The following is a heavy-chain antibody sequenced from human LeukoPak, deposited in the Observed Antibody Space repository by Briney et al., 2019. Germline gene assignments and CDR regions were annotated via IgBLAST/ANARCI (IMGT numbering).Heavy chain of an antibody. V-gene: IGHV3-11*01. Sequence: GGSLRLSCAASGFTFRDYYMSWIRQAPGKGLEWVSNISKSGSTIYYADSVKGPFTISRDNAKNSLYLQMNSLRAGDTAVYYCAACYYGSGYFDYWGSGTLVTVSS. J-gene: IGHJ4*02. CDR3: AACYYGSGYFDY. D-gene: IGHD3-10*01. CDR2: ISKSGSTI. CDR1: GFTFRDYY.